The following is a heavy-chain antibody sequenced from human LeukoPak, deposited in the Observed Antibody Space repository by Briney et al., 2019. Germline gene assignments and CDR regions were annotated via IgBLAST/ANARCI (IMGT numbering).Heavy chain of an antibody. CDR1: GFTFGRHW. CDR2: IKQDGSQR. D-gene: IGHD6-13*01. V-gene: IGHV3-7*04. Sequence: GGSLRLSCAASGFTFGRHWMSWVRQAPGKGPEWVANIKQDGSQRYYVDSVKGRFTISRDNARNSLSLQMNSLRAEDTAVYYCARFGAAALGFDIWGQGTMVTVS. CDR3: ARFGAAALGFDI. J-gene: IGHJ3*02.